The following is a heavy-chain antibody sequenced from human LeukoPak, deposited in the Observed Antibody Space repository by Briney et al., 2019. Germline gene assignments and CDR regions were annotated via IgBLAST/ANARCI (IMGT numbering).Heavy chain of an antibody. Sequence: PSETLSLTCTVSGGSISSYYWSWLRQPPGKGLEWLGYIYYSGGTNYNPSLKSRVTISVDTSKIHFSLKLSSVTAADTAAYYCARVGLVGAYYYYYYMDVWGKGTTVTVSS. CDR2: IYYSGGT. CDR3: ARVGLVGAYYYYYYMDV. D-gene: IGHD1-26*01. J-gene: IGHJ6*03. CDR1: GGSISSYY. V-gene: IGHV4-59*01.